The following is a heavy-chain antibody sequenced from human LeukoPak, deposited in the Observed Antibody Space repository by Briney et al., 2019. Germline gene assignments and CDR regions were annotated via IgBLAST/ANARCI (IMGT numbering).Heavy chain of an antibody. V-gene: IGHV3-30*18. J-gene: IGHJ4*02. CDR2: ISYDGSNK. Sequence: AGRSLRLSCAASGFTFSSYGMHWVRQAPGKGLEWVAVISYDGSNKYYADSVKGRFTISRDNSKNTLYLQMNSLRAEDTAVYYCANPSAGVGARALGLDYWGQGTLVTVSS. D-gene: IGHD1-26*01. CDR1: GFTFSSYG. CDR3: ANPSAGVGARALGLDY.